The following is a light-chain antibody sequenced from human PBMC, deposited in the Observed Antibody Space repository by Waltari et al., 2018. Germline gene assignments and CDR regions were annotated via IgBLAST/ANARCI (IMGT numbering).Light chain of an antibody. CDR2: DTS. J-gene: IGLJ2*01. CDR3: LLSYSGARV. CDR1: TGPVTSGHY. V-gene: IGLV7-46*01. Sequence: QAVVTQEPSLTVSPGGTVTLTCGSSTGPVTSGHYPYWFQQKPGQAPRTPIYDTSNKHSWTPARFSGSLLGGKAALTLSGAQPEDEAEYYCLLSYSGARVFGGGTKLTVL.